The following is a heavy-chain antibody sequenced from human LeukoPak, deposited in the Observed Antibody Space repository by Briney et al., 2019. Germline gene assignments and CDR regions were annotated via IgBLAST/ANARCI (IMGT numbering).Heavy chain of an antibody. Sequence: ASVKVSCKASGYTFTSYGISWVRQAPGQGLEWMGWISAYNGNTNYAQKLQGRVTMTTDTSTSTAYMELSRLRSDDTAVYYCARGMHCSSTSCWWYFDLWGRGTLVTVSS. CDR3: ARGMHCSSTSCWWYFDL. CDR1: GYTFTSYG. J-gene: IGHJ2*01. CDR2: ISAYNGNT. V-gene: IGHV1-18*04. D-gene: IGHD2-2*01.